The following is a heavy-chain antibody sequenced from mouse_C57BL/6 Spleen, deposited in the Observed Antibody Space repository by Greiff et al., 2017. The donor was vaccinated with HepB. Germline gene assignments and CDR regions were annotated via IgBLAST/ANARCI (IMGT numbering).Heavy chain of an antibody. CDR3: ARSGRYLLAMDY. Sequence: QVHVKQSGTELVKPGASVKLSCKASGYTFTSYWMHWVKQRPGQGLEWIGNINPSNGGTNYNEKFKSKATLTVDKSSSTAYMQLSSLTSEDSAVYYCARSGRYLLAMDYWGQGTSVTVSS. CDR1: GYTFTSYW. J-gene: IGHJ4*01. D-gene: IGHD2-14*01. V-gene: IGHV1-53*01. CDR2: INPSNGGT.